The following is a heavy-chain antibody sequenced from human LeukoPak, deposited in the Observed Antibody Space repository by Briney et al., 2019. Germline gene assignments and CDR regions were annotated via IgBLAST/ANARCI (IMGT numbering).Heavy chain of an antibody. Sequence: GGSLRLSCAASGFTFSSYAMSWVRQAPGKGLEWVSAISGSGGSTYYADSVKGRFTISRDNAKNTLYLQMNSLRAEDTAVYYCATSRYSYGQGAFDIWGQGTMVTVSS. V-gene: IGHV3-23*01. CDR1: GFTFSSYA. D-gene: IGHD5-18*01. CDR3: ATSRYSYGQGAFDI. CDR2: ISGSGGST. J-gene: IGHJ3*02.